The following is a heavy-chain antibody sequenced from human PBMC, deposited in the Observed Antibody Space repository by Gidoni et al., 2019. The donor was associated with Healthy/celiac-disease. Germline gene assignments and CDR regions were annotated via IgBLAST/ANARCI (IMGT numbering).Heavy chain of an antibody. D-gene: IGHD3-10*01. CDR1: GFTFSRSW. CDR2: INSDGSST. J-gene: IGHJ6*03. Sequence: EVQLVESGGGLVQPGGSLRLSCAASGFTFSRSWMHWVRQAPGKGLVWVSRINSDGSSTSYADSVKGRFTISRDNAKNTLYLQMNSLRAEDTAVYYCARLLWFGELFHYYYYMDVWGKGTTVTVSS. V-gene: IGHV3-74*01. CDR3: ARLLWFGELFHYYYYMDV.